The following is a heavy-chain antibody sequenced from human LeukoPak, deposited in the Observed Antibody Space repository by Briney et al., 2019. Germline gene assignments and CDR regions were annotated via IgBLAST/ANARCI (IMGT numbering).Heavy chain of an antibody. CDR3: AKDRNDYVWGSYRLRSFDY. V-gene: IGHV3-30*18. Sequence: GRSLRLSCAASGFTFSSYGMHWVRQAPGKGLEWVAVISYDGSNKYYADSVKGRFTISRDNSKNTLYLQMNSLRAEGTAVYYCAKDRNDYVWGSYRLRSFDYWGQGTLVTVSS. CDR2: ISYDGSNK. J-gene: IGHJ4*02. D-gene: IGHD3-16*02. CDR1: GFTFSSYG.